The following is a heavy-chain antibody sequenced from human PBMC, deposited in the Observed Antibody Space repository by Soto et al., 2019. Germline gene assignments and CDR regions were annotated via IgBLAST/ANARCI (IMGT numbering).Heavy chain of an antibody. V-gene: IGHV1-3*01. CDR3: ARGIATGQRAP. CDR1: GYTFTRYT. J-gene: IGHJ5*02. D-gene: IGHD2-15*01. Sequence: QVQLVQSGAEVKKPGASVKISCKASGYTFTRYTMNWVRQAPGQRLEWMGWINPDNGNTKSSQKFQDRVIINRDTSESTAYMALSSLRSEDTAVYYCARGIATGQRAPWGQGTLVTVSS. CDR2: INPDNGNT.